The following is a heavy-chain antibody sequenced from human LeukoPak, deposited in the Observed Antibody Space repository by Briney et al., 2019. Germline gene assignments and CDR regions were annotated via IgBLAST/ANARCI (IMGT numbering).Heavy chain of an antibody. D-gene: IGHD3-22*01. Sequence: SETLSLTCTVSGGSISSSSYYWGWIRQPPGKGLEWIGSIYYRGSTYYNPSLKSRVTISVDTSKNQFSLKLSSVTAADTAVYYCARLSGRYYYDSSGYYDPNWFDPWGQGTLVTVSS. V-gene: IGHV4-39*01. CDR1: GGSISSSSYY. J-gene: IGHJ5*02. CDR3: ARLSGRYYYDSSGYYDPNWFDP. CDR2: IYYRGST.